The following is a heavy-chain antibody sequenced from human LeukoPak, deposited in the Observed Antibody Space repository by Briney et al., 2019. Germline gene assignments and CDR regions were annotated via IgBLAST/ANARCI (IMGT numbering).Heavy chain of an antibody. CDR1: GVTFSSYA. CDR2: ISGTGGRT. Sequence: GGSLRLSCAASGVTFSSYAMSWVRQAPGKGLEWVSGISGTGGRTYYADSVKGRFTISRDNSKNILYLQMNSLRAEDTAVYYCARGGDYLDFWGQGTLVTVSS. CDR3: ARGGDYLDF. J-gene: IGHJ4*02. V-gene: IGHV3-23*01.